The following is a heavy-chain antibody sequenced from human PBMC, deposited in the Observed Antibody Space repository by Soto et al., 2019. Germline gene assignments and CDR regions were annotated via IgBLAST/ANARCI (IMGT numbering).Heavy chain of an antibody. CDR2: IYYSGST. J-gene: IGHJ6*02. CDR1: GGSISSSYY. D-gene: IGHD3-10*01. Sequence: PSETLSLTCTVSGGSISSSYYWSWIRQPPGKGLEWIGYIYYSGSTNYNPSLKSRVTISVDTSKNQFSLKLSSVTAADTAVYYCAGAVPYGSGSYREINYYGMDVWGRGTTVTVSS. CDR3: AGAVPYGSGSYREINYYGMDV. V-gene: IGHV4-61*01.